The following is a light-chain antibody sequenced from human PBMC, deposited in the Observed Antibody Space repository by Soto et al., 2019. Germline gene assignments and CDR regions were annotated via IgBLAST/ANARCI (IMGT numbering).Light chain of an antibody. Sequence: DIQMTQSPSTLSASVGDRVTITCRASQSISSWLAWYQQKPGKAPKLLIYDASSLQSGVPSRFSGSGSGTEFTLTISSLQPDDFATYYCQQYYSYSFTFGPGTKVEIK. CDR2: DAS. J-gene: IGKJ3*01. CDR3: QQYYSYSFT. V-gene: IGKV1-5*01. CDR1: QSISSW.